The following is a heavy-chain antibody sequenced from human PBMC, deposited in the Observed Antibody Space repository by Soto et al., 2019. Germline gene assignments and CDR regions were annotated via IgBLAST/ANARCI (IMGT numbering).Heavy chain of an antibody. D-gene: IGHD1-1*01. CDR3: ARHSNEYRKSLDY. CDR1: GGSISSYY. J-gene: IGHJ4*02. CDR2: IYYSGST. V-gene: IGHV4-59*08. Sequence: SETLSLTCTVSGGSISSYYWSWIRQPPGKGLEWIAYIYYSGSTNSNPSLKSRVTISVDTSKNQFSLKLSSVTAADTAMYYCARHSNEYRKSLDYWGQGTLVTVSS.